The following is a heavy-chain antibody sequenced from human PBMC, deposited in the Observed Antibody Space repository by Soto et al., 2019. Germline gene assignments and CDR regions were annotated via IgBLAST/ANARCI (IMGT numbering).Heavy chain of an antibody. D-gene: IGHD3-10*01. J-gene: IGHJ4*02. CDR2: IKYSGST. Sequence: QVQLQQWGAGLLKPSETLSLTCDVYGGSFSGYYWSWIRQPPGKGLEWIGEIKYSGSTNYNPSLKSRVTISVDTSKNQFSLKLSSVTSADTAVYYCARAYYYGSGSYSNWGQGTLVTVSS. CDR3: ARAYYYGSGSYSN. V-gene: IGHV4-34*01. CDR1: GGSFSGYY.